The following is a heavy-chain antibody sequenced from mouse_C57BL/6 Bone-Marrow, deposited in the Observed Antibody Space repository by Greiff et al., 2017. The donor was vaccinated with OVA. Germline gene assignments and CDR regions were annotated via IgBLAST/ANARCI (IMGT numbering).Heavy chain of an antibody. D-gene: IGHD2-3*01. V-gene: IGHV10-3*01. CDR3: VGEVGPIYDGYYDWYFDV. CDR2: IRSKSSNYAT. CDR1: GFTFNTYA. J-gene: IGHJ1*03. Sequence: EVMLVESGGGLVQPKGSLKLSCAASGFTFNTYAMHWVRQAPGKGLEWVARIRSKSSNYATYYADSVKDRFTISRDDSQSMLYLQMNNLKTEDTAMYYCVGEVGPIYDGYYDWYFDVWGTGTTVTVSS.